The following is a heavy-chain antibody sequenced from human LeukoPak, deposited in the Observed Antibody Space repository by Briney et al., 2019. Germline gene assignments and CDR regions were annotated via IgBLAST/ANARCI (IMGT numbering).Heavy chain of an antibody. CDR2: ISSSSSYI. J-gene: IGHJ4*02. D-gene: IGHD6-13*01. CDR1: GSTFSSYS. CDR3: ARGSGATYSSSWYLDY. Sequence: GGSLRLSCAASGSTFSSYSMNWVRQAPGEGLEWVSSISSSSSYIYYADSVKGRSTISRDNAENSLYLQMNSLRAEDTAVYYCARGSGATYSSSWYLDYWGQGTLVTVSS. V-gene: IGHV3-21*01.